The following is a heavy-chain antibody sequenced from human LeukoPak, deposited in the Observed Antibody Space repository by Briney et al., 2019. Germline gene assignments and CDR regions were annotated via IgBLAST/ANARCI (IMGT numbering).Heavy chain of an antibody. Sequence: GGSLRLSCAASGFTFSRYSMHWVRQAPGKGLEWVSSISSSSSYIYYADSVKGRFTISRDNAKNSLYLQMNSLRAEDTAVYYCARDYHDSSGYYYYWGQGTLVTVSS. D-gene: IGHD3-22*01. CDR1: GFTFSRYS. J-gene: IGHJ4*02. CDR3: ARDYHDSSGYYYY. V-gene: IGHV3-21*01. CDR2: ISSSSSYI.